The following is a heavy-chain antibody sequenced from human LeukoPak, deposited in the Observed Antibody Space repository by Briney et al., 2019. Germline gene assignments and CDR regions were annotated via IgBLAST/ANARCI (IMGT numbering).Heavy chain of an antibody. CDR2: INPNSGGT. D-gene: IGHD1-26*01. CDR1: GYTFTGYD. CDR3: PRVPRRVGASWFDP. Sequence: ASVKVSCKASGYTFTGYDMHWVRQAPGQGLEWMGWINPNSGGTNYAQKFQGTVTMTRATSISTAYMALSRLRSDDTAVYYCPRVPRRVGASWFDPWGQGNLVTVSS. V-gene: IGHV1-2*02. J-gene: IGHJ5*02.